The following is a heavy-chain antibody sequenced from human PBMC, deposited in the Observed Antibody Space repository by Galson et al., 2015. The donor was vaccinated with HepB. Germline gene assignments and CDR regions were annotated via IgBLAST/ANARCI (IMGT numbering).Heavy chain of an antibody. V-gene: IGHV1-46*01. CDR2: INPSGGST. J-gene: IGHJ6*02. D-gene: IGHD6-19*01. CDR3: ARDVPSSGSNGYYYYYGMDV. CDR1: GYTFTSYY. Sequence: SVKVSCKASGYTFTSYYMHWVRQAPGQGLEWMGIINPSGGSTSCAQKFQGRVTMTRDTSTSTVYMELSSLRSEDTAVYYCARDVPSSGSNGYYYYYGMDVGGQGTPVTVSS.